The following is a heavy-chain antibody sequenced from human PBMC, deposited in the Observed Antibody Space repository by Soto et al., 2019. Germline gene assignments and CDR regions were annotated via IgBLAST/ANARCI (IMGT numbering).Heavy chain of an antibody. V-gene: IGHV4-59*01. Sequence: QVQLQESGPGLVKPSETLSLTCTVSGGSISSYYWSWIRQPPGKGLEWIGYIYYSGSTNYNPSLKSRVTISVDTSKNQFSLKLSSVTAADTAVYYCASLSGSRQRSFDYWGQGTLVTVSS. CDR1: GGSISSYY. J-gene: IGHJ4*02. D-gene: IGHD1-26*01. CDR2: IYYSGST. CDR3: ASLSGSRQRSFDY.